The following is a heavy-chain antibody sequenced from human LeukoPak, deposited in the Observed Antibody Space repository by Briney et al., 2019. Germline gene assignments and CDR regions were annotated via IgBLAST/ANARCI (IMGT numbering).Heavy chain of an antibody. J-gene: IGHJ4*02. CDR3: ARPLYSSSWYTY. CDR1: GYTFTGYY. Sequence: ASVKVSCKASGYTFTGYYTHWVRQAPGQGLEWMGWINPNSGGTNYAQKFQGRVTMTRDTSISTAYMELSRLRSDDTAVYYCARPLYSSSWYTYWGQGTLVTVSS. D-gene: IGHD6-13*01. V-gene: IGHV1-2*02. CDR2: INPNSGGT.